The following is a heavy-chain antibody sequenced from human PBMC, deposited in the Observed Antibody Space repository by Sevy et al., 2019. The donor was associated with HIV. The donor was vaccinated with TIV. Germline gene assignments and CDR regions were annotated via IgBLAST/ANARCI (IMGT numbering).Heavy chain of an antibody. CDR2: IIPMFGTS. CDR1: GGTFSSYD. Sequence: ASVKVSCKASGGTFSSYDINWVRQAPGQGLEWMGQIIPMFGTSSYAHTPQGRVTITADESTSTAYMDLSSLRSEDTAVYYCARGGGAVDHGMDVWGQGTTVTVSS. J-gene: IGHJ6*02. V-gene: IGHV1-69*13. CDR3: ARGGGAVDHGMDV. D-gene: IGHD2-21*01.